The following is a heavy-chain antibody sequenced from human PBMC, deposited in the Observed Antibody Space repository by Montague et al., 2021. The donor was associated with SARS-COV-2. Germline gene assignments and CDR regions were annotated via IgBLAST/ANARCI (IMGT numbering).Heavy chain of an antibody. D-gene: IGHD2-15*01. Sequence: SLRLSCAASGFTFSSYWMSWVRQAPGKGLEWVANIKQDGSEKYYVDSVKGRFTISRDNAKNSLSLQMNSLRAEDTAVYYCARSVGVAATPYWGQGTLVTVSS. J-gene: IGHJ4*02. CDR3: ARSVGVAATPY. CDR2: IKQDGSEK. V-gene: IGHV3-7*01. CDR1: GFTFSSYW.